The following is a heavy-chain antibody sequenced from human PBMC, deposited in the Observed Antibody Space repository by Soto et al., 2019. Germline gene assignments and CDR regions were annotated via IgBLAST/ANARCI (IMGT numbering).Heavy chain of an antibody. V-gene: IGHV1-18*01. Sequence: QVQLVQSGAEVKKPGASVKVSCKASGYTFTSYGISWVRQAPGQGLEWMGWISAYNGNTNYAQKLQGRVTMTTNTPTRTAYVEQRSLRSDDTAVYCCTRGRPVEGPVAVADIVLMVYDNWFDPGGQGTVVTVSS. CDR3: TRGRPVEGPVAVADIVLMVYDNWFDP. J-gene: IGHJ5*02. D-gene: IGHD2-8*01. CDR2: ISAYNGNT. CDR1: GYTFTSYG.